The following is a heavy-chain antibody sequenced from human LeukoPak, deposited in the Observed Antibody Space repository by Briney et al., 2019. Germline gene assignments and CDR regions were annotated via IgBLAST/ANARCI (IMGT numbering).Heavy chain of an antibody. CDR3: ARETCSGGSCYPDY. CDR2: IYYSGGT. V-gene: IGHV4-59*01. CDR1: GGSISSYY. Sequence: SETLSLTCTVSGGSISSYYWSWLRQPPGKGLEWLGYIYYSGGTNYNPSLKSRVTISVDTSKIHFSLKLSSVTVADTAAYYCARETCSGGSCYPDYWGQGTLVTVSS. D-gene: IGHD2-15*01. J-gene: IGHJ4*02.